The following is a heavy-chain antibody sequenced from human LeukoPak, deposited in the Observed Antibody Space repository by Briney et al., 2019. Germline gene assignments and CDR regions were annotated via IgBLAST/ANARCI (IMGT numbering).Heavy chain of an antibody. J-gene: IGHJ4*02. D-gene: IGHD4-17*01. CDR1: GYTFTGYY. CDR2: INPNSGGT. CDR3: ARSPDYGDFFDY. Sequence: ASVKVSCKASGYTFTGYYMLWVRQAPGQGIEWMGRINPNSGGTNYAQKFQGRVTMTRDTSISTAYMELSRLRSDDTAVCYCARSPDYGDFFDYWGQGTLVTVSS. V-gene: IGHV1-2*06.